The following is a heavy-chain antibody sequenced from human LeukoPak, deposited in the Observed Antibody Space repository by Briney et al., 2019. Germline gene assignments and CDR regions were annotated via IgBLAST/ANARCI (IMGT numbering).Heavy chain of an antibody. CDR2: IYYSGST. Sequence: SETLSLTCTVSGGSISSYYWSWIRQPPGKGLEWIGYIYYSGSTNYNPSLKSRVTISVDTSKNQFSLKLSSVTAADTAVYYCARTGSVLWFGEYFDYWGQGTLVTVSS. D-gene: IGHD3-10*01. V-gene: IGHV4-59*08. CDR3: ARTGSVLWFGEYFDY. J-gene: IGHJ4*02. CDR1: GGSISSYY.